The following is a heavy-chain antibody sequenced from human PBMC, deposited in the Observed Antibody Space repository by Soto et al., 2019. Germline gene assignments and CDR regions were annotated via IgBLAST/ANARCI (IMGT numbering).Heavy chain of an antibody. CDR2: TTQDGNDK. V-gene: IGHV3-7*01. J-gene: IGHJ6*02. CDR1: GFTFSPYY. CDR3: ARDSGYSSSYYYGMDV. Sequence: PGGSLRLSCAASGFTFSPYYMSWVRQAPGKGLEWLAMTTQDGNDKHYVDSVKGRFTISRDNAKNSLYLQMNSLRAEDTAVYYCARDSGYSSSYYYGMDVWGQGTTVTVSS. D-gene: IGHD6-13*01.